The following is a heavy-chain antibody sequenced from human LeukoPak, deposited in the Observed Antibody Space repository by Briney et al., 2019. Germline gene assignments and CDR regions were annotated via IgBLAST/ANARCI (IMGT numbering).Heavy chain of an antibody. J-gene: IGHJ4*02. D-gene: IGHD2-2*01. CDR1: GFTFSKYW. Sequence: PGGSLRLSCVASGFTFSKYWMTWVRQAPGKGLAWVANIKQDGSAKYYMDSVKGRFAISRDNSKNTLYLQMTSLRAEDTAVYYCARKVYHRFDYWGQGTLVTVSS. CDR2: IKQDGSAK. V-gene: IGHV3-7*03. CDR3: ARKVYHRFDY.